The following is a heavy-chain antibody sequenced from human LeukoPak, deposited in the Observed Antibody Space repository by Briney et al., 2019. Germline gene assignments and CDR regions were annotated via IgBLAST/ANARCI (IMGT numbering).Heavy chain of an antibody. Sequence: PGGSLRLSCVASGFTFSGYAMHWVRQASGKGLEWVGRIRSISNNYATAYAASVKGRFTISRDDSKNTAYLQMNSLKAEDSAVYYCARLFCTTGACYTGFDYWGQGTPVTVSS. CDR2: IRSISNNYAT. CDR3: ARLFCTTGACYTGFDY. V-gene: IGHV3-73*01. D-gene: IGHD2-8*01. J-gene: IGHJ4*02. CDR1: GFTFSGYA.